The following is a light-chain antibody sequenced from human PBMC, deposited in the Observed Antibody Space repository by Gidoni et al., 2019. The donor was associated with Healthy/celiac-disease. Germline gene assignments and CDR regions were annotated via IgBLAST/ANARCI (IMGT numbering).Light chain of an antibody. V-gene: IGLV1-40*01. CDR3: QSYDSSLSGWV. CDR2: GNN. J-gene: IGLJ3*02. CDR1: SSNIGAGYD. Sequence: QSVLTQPPSVSGAPGQRVTISCTGSSSNIGAGYDVHWYQQLPGTSPKLLIYGNNNLPSVAPDRFSVSKSGTSSSLAITGLQAEDESDYYCQSYDSSLSGWVFGGGTKLTVL.